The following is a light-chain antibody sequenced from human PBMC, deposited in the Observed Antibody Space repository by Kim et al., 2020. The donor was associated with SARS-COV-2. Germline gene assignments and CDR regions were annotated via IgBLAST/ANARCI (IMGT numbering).Light chain of an antibody. J-gene: IGKJ1*01. CDR1: ESLAGNH. Sequence: EIVMTQSPGTLSLSPGERATLSCRASESLAGNHLAWYQQKPGQAPRLLIYRTSTRAAGIPDRFSGRGSGTDFTLTISRLEPEDFAVYYCQQYVISPRIFGQGTKVDIK. CDR3: QQYVISPRI. V-gene: IGKV3-20*01. CDR2: RTS.